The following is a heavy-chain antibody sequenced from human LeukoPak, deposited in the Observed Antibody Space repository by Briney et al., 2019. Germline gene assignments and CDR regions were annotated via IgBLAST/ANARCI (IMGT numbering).Heavy chain of an antibody. V-gene: IGHV4-61*01. D-gene: IGHD3-22*01. CDR1: GGSVSSGSYY. J-gene: IGHJ4*02. CDR2: TYYSGST. CDR3: ARSSTYYYDSSGYFDY. Sequence: SETLSLTCTVSGGSVSSGSYYWSWIRQPPGKGLEWIGYTYYSGSTNYNPSLKSRVTISVDTSKNQFSLKLSSVTAADTAVYYCARSSTYYYDSSGYFDYWGQGTLVTVSS.